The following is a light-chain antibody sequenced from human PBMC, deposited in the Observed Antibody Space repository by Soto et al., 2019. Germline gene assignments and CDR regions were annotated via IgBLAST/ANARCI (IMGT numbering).Light chain of an antibody. CDR2: GAS. J-gene: IGKJ1*01. V-gene: IGKV3-15*01. Sequence: EIVMTQSPAPLSVSPGERATLSCRASQSISSNLAWYQQKHGQAPRLLIYGASTRATDIPARFSGSGSGTEFTLTISSLQSEDFAVYYCQQYNNWPRPFGQGTKVEIK. CDR1: QSISSN. CDR3: QQYNNWPRP.